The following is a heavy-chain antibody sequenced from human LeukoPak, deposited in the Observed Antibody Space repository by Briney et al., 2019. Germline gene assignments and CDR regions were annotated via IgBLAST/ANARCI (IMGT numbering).Heavy chain of an antibody. CDR1: GFTFSSYG. V-gene: IGHV3-23*01. CDR3: AREDYDSSGYYPS. CDR2: ISGSGGST. D-gene: IGHD3-22*01. Sequence: GSLRLSCAASGFTFSSYGMSWVRQAPGKGLGWVSAISGSGGSTYYADSVKGRFTISRDNSKNTLYLQMNSLRAEDTAVYYCAREDYDSSGYYPSWGQGTLVTVSS. J-gene: IGHJ5*02.